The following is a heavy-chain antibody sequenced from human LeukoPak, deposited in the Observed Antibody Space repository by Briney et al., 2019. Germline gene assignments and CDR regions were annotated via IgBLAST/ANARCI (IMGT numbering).Heavy chain of an antibody. Sequence: PGGSLRLSCAASGFTFSSYAMHWVRQAPGKGLEWVAVISYDGSNKYYADSVKGRFTISRDNSKNTQYLQMNSLRAEDTAVYYCARGTPSPFDYWGQGTLVTVSS. V-gene: IGHV3-30*01. CDR1: GFTFSSYA. D-gene: IGHD2-15*01. CDR3: ARGTPSPFDY. CDR2: ISYDGSNK. J-gene: IGHJ4*02.